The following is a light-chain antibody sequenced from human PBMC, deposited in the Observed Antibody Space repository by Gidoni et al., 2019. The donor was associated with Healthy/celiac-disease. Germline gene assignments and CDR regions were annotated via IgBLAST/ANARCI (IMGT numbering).Light chain of an antibody. V-gene: IGKV3-20*01. CDR3: QQYGSSPLYT. J-gene: IGKJ2*01. CDR1: QSVSSSY. Sequence: IVLTQSPVTLSLSPGERATLSCRASQSVSSSYLAWYQQKPGQAPRLLLYGASSRATGIPDRFSGSGSGTDFTLTISRLEPEDCAVYYCQQYGSSPLYTFGQXTKLEIK. CDR2: GAS.